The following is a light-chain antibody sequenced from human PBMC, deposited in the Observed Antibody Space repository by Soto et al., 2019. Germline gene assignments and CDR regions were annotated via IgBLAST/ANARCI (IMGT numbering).Light chain of an antibody. J-gene: IGKJ4*01. Sequence: VAVTQSPDTLSVSPGEGATLSCRASQSLSSNLALYQQKPVQAPRLLIYRASTRAPGIPARFSGSGSGTEFTLTISSLQSADVAVYYCRQYNDLPPYSFGGGTKVDIK. V-gene: IGKV3-15*01. CDR3: RQYNDLPPYS. CDR1: QSLSSN. CDR2: RAS.